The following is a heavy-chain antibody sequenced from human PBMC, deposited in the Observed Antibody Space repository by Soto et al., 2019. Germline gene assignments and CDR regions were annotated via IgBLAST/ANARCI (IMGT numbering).Heavy chain of an antibody. CDR2: VGPSFGTA. V-gene: IGHV1-69*13. J-gene: IGHJ4*01. CDR1: GGTFSSYA. CDR3: ARVSVDYYDSSGYSPTAIDY. D-gene: IGHD3-22*01. Sequence: SVEVSCKGSGGTFSSYAISWVRQAPGQGLEWMGGVGPSFGTASYAQKCQGRGTIAADESASTAYREPRSLRSGDTAVYYCARVSVDYYDSSGYSPTAIDYWG.